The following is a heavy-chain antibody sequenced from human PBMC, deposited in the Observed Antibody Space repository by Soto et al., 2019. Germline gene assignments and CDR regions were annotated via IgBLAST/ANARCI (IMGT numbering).Heavy chain of an antibody. Sequence: QVQLQQWGAGLLKPSETLSLTCAVYGGSFSGYYWSWIRQPPGKGLEWSGEINHSGSTNYNPSLQSRVTISVDTSKNQFSLTLSSVTAADTAVYYCARGGWQWVVHWFGYWGQGTLVTVSS. V-gene: IGHV4-34*01. J-gene: IGHJ4*02. D-gene: IGHD6-19*01. CDR1: GGSFSGYY. CDR3: ARGGWQWVVHWFGY. CDR2: INHSGST.